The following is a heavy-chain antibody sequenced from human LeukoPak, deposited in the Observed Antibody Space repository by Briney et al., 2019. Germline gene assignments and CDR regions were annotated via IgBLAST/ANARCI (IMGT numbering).Heavy chain of an antibody. CDR2: IYLGDSDT. D-gene: IGHD3-22*01. Sequence: GESLKISCKGIGDKFSTYWIGWVRQMPGKGLEWMGSIYLGDSDTRYSPSFQGRVSLSADKSASTAYLQRSSLKASDTAIYYCARRKFDSSGSAFFDYWGRGTLVTVSS. V-gene: IGHV5-51*01. CDR3: ARRKFDSSGSAFFDY. J-gene: IGHJ4*02. CDR1: GDKFSTYW.